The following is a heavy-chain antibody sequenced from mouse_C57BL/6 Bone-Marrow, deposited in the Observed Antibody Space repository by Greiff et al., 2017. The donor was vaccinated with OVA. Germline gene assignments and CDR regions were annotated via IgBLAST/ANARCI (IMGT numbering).Heavy chain of an antibody. J-gene: IGHJ2*01. CDR3: ARGGYPYYFDY. D-gene: IGHD2-2*01. CDR1: GYTFTSYG. Sequence: VKLMESGAELARPGASVKLSCKASGYTFTSYGISWVKQRTGQGLEWIGEIYPRSGNTYYNEKFKGKATLTADKSSSTAYMELRSLTSEDSAVYVCARGGYPYYFDYWGQGTTLTVSS. V-gene: IGHV1-81*01. CDR2: IYPRSGNT.